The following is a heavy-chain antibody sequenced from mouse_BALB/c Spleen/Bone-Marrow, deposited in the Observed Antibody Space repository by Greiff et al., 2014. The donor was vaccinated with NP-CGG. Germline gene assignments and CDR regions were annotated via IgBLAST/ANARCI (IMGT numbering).Heavy chain of an antibody. D-gene: IGHD1-1*02. CDR3: ARYGSYGGGTMDY. CDR2: VYPNNGGT. V-gene: IGHV1-34*01. J-gene: IGHJ4*01. Sequence: VQLKESGPDLVKPGASVKISCKASGYSFSGYYMHWVKQSHGKSLEWIGRVYPNNGGTSSNQKFKGKAILNEDMSSSTAYLEVRSLTSEDSAVYYCARYGSYGGGTMDYWGQGTSVTVSS. CDR1: GYSFSGYY.